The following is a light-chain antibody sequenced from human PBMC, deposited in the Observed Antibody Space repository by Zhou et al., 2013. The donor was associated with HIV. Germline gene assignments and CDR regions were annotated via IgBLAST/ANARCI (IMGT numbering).Light chain of an antibody. J-gene: IGKJ1*01. Sequence: EIVMTQSPATLSVSPGETATLSCRASQSLSNNLAWYQQKPGQAPRLLIYGASTRATGIPTRFGGSGSGTEFTLTISSLQSEDFAVYYCQQYNNWPPWTFGQGTKVEIK. V-gene: IGKV3-15*01. CDR1: QSLSNN. CDR2: GAS. CDR3: QQYNNWPPWT.